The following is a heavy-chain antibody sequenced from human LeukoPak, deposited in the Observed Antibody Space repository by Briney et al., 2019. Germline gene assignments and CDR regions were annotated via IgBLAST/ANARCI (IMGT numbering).Heavy chain of an antibody. J-gene: IGHJ4*02. CDR1: GGSISSYY. D-gene: IGHD3-3*01. CDR3: ARWSEWLLPPERYFDY. Sequence: PSETLSLTCTVSGGSISSYYWSWIRQPAGKGLEWIGRIYTSGSTNYNPSLKSRVTISVDTSKNQFSLKLSSVTAADTAVYYCARWSEWLLPPERYFDYWGQGTLVTVSS. V-gene: IGHV4-4*07. CDR2: IYTSGST.